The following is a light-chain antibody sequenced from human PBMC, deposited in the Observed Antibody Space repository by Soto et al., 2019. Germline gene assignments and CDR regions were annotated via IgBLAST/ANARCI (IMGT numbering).Light chain of an antibody. J-gene: IGKJ4*01. V-gene: IGKV3-20*01. CDR2: GAS. CDR1: QSVSSSY. CDR3: QHYGSLVLT. Sequence: EIVLTQSPGTLSLSPGDRATISCRASQSVSSSYLAWYQQKPGQAPRLLIYGASSMAAGIPDRFSGSGSGTDFTLTISRLEPEDFAVYYCQHYGSLVLTFGGGTKVEIK.